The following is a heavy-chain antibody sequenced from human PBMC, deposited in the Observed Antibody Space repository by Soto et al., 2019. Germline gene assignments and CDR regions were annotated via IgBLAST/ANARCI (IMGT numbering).Heavy chain of an antibody. CDR1: GFIFDDYA. CDR2: ISWNSGRI. J-gene: IGHJ4*02. Sequence: EVQLVESGGGLVQPGRSLRLSCAASGFIFDDYAIHWVRQVPGKGLEWVSGISWNSGRIGYADSVKGRFTISRDNAKNFLYLQMNSLRPEDTALYYCAKDRTLASWGLGTLVTVSS. V-gene: IGHV3-9*01. CDR3: AKDRTLAS.